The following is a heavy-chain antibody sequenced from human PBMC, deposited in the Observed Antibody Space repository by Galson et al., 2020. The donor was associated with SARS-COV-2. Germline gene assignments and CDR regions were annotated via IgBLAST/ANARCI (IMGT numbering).Heavy chain of an antibody. D-gene: IGHD2-15*01. J-gene: IGHJ4*02. CDR1: GFSLSTIGVG. Sequence: KMSGPTLVKPKHTLKLTCNLSGFSLSTIGVGVGWNRQPPGKALEWLAPIHWDDAKRYSPSLQSRLTITKNTSKNQVLLTMTNMDPVDTATYYCAHTSRYCNGVSCYSDDYWGQGTLVTVSS. V-gene: IGHV2-5*02. CDR3: AHTSRYCNGVSCYSDDY. CDR2: IHWDDAK.